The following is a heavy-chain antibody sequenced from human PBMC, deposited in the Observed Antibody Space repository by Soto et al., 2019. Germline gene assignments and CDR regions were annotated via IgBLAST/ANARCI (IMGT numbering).Heavy chain of an antibody. J-gene: IGHJ4*02. CDR2: ISAYNGNT. CDR3: ASSSSSTSFLDY. Sequence: ASVKVSCKASGYTFTSYGISWVRQAPGQGLEWMGWISAYNGNTNYAQKLQGRVTMTTDTSTSTAYMELRSLRSDDTAVYYCASSSSSTSFLDYWGQGTLVTVSS. V-gene: IGHV1-18*01. D-gene: IGHD6-6*01. CDR1: GYTFTSYG.